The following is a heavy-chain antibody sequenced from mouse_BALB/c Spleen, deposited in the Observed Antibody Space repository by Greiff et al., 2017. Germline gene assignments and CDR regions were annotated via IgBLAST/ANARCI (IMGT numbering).Heavy chain of an antibody. CDR3: ARDYYGSSWFAY. CDR1: GFNITDTY. J-gene: IGHJ3*01. Sequence: EVQLQQSGAELVKPGASVKLSCTASGFNITDTYMHWVKQRPEQGLEWIGRIDPANGNTKYDPKFQGKATITADTSSNTAYLQLSSLTSEDTAVYYCARDYYGSSWFAYWGQGTLVTVSA. D-gene: IGHD1-1*01. CDR2: IDPANGNT. V-gene: IGHV14-3*02.